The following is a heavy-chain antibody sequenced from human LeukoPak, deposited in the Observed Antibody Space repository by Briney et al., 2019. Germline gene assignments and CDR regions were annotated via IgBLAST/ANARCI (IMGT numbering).Heavy chain of an antibody. Sequence: GGSLRLSCAASGFTFSSYWMSWIRQAPGKGLEWVANIKQDESEKYYVDSVKGRFTISRDNAKNSLYLQMNSLRAEDTAVYYCARDWSGWYFDYWGQGTLVTVSS. CDR3: ARDWSGWYFDY. V-gene: IGHV3-7*01. J-gene: IGHJ4*02. CDR1: GFTFSSYW. CDR2: IKQDESEK. D-gene: IGHD3-3*01.